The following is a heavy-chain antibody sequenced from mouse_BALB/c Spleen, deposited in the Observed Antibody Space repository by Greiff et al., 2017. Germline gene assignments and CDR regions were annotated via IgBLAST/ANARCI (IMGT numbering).Heavy chain of an antibody. Sequence: VHLVESGPGLVAPSQSLSITCTVSGFSLTSYGVHWVRQPPGKGLEWLGVIWAGGSTNYNSALMSRLSISKDNSKSQVFLKMNSLQTDDTAMYYCARDYGSSYWFAYWGQGTLVTVSA. CDR2: IWAGGST. J-gene: IGHJ3*01. V-gene: IGHV2-9*02. D-gene: IGHD1-1*01. CDR1: GFSLTSYG. CDR3: ARDYGSSYWFAY.